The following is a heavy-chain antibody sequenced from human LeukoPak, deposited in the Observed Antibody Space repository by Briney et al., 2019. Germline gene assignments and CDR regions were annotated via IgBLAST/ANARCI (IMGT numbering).Heavy chain of an antibody. V-gene: IGHV1-2*02. J-gene: IGHJ6*03. CDR1: GYTFTGYY. Sequence: ASVKVSCKASGYTFTGYYMHWVRQAPGQGLEWMGWINPNSGGTNYAQKFQGRVTMTRDTSIRTAYMELSRLRSDDTAVYYCARWSPEELCSGGSCYSGLFRYYYYYMDVWGKGTTVTVSS. CDR2: INPNSGGT. D-gene: IGHD2-15*01. CDR3: ARWSPEELCSGGSCYSGLFRYYYYYMDV.